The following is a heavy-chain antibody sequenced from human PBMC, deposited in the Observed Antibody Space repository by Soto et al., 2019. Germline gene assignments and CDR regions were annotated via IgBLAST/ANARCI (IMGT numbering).Heavy chain of an antibody. CDR1: GFTFSSYA. J-gene: IGHJ2*01. CDR3: ARDLGGGHDDRYFDL. D-gene: IGHD5-12*01. CDR2: ISYDGSNK. V-gene: IGHV3-30-3*01. Sequence: QVQLVESGGGVVQPGRSLRLSCAASGFTFSSYAMHWVRQAPGKGLEWVAVISYDGSNKYYADSVKGRFTISRDNSKNTLYLQMNSLGAEDTAVYYCARDLGGGHDDRYFDLWGRGTLVTVSS.